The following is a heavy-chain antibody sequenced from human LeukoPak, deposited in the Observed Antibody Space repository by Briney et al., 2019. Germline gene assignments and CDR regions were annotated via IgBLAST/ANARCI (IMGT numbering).Heavy chain of an antibody. V-gene: IGHV3-53*01. J-gene: IGHJ3*01. D-gene: IGHD6-13*01. CDR2: IYSGGST. Sequence: PGGSLRLSCAASGFTVSSNYMSWVRHAPGKGLEWVSVIYSGGSTYYADSVKGRFTISRENSKNTLYLQMNSLRAEDTAVYYCARDFGAAAGDYWGQGTMVTVSS. CDR1: GFTVSSNY. CDR3: ARDFGAAAGDY.